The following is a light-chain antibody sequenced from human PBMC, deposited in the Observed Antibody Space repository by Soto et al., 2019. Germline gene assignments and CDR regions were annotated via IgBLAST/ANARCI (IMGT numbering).Light chain of an antibody. Sequence: QSVLTQPPSASGTPGQRVTMSCSGSSSNIVSYSVSWYLHLPGTAPKLLIYSDNQRPSGVPDRFSGSKSGTSASLAISGLPSDDEADYYCASWDDRLNGPVFGGGTKLTVL. CDR3: ASWDDRLNGPV. CDR2: SDN. J-gene: IGLJ3*02. CDR1: SSNIVSYS. V-gene: IGLV1-44*01.